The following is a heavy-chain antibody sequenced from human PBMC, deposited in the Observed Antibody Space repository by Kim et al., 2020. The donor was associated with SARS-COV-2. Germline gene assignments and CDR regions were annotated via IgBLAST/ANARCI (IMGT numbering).Heavy chain of an antibody. CDR2: ISGSGGST. D-gene: IGHD6-19*01. Sequence: GGSLRLSCAASGFTFSSYAMSWVRQAPGKGLEWVSAISGSGGSTYYADSVKGRFTISRDNSKNTLYLQMNSLRAEDTAVYYCAKGGAVADLYWYFDLWGRGTLVTVSS. CDR1: GFTFSSYA. V-gene: IGHV3-23*01. CDR3: AKGGAVADLYWYFDL. J-gene: IGHJ2*01.